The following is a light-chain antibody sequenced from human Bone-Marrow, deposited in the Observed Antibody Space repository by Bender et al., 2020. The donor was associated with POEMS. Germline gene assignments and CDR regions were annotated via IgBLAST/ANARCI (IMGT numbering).Light chain of an antibody. CDR3: QSADNSGNWV. J-gene: IGLJ3*02. CDR1: AFPKRY. CDR2: KDS. Sequence: SYILAQSPSVSVSPGQTATITCSGDAFPKRYGHWYQHKPGQAPILLIYKDSERPSGIPERFSGSSSGTTVNLIISGVQIEDEADYWCQSADNSGNWVFGGGTKLTVL. V-gene: IGLV3-25*03.